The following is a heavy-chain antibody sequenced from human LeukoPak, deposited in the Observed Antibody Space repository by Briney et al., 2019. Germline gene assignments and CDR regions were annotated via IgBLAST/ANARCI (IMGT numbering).Heavy chain of an antibody. J-gene: IGHJ4*02. CDR1: GFTFSSYA. CDR2: IRDDGSNK. CDR3: AKGRQYGGSHYVLDY. D-gene: IGHD1-26*01. V-gene: IGHV3-30*02. Sequence: GGSLRLSCAASGFTFSSYAMHWVRQAPGKGLEWVAFIRDDGSNKYYEDSVKGRFTISRDNSKNTLYLQMTSLRAEDTAVYYCAKGRQYGGSHYVLDYWGQGTLITVSS.